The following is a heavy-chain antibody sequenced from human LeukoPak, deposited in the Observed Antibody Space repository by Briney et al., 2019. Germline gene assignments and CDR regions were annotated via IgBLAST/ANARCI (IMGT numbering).Heavy chain of an antibody. CDR3: ARERGETVILPAASSRFLYYYYMDV. D-gene: IGHD2-2*01. CDR1: GGSISSDNYY. J-gene: IGHJ6*03. V-gene: IGHV4-61*02. Sequence: KASETLSLTCTVSGGSISSDNYYWSWIRQPAGKGLEWIGRIYRSGSTNYNPSLKSRVTISIDRSKNQISLKLSSVTAADTAVYYCARERGETVILPAASSRFLYYYYMDVWGKGTTVTISS. CDR2: IYRSGST.